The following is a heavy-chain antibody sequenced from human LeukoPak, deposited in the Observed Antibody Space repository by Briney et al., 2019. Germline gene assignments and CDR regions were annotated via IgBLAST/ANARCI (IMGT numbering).Heavy chain of an antibody. J-gene: IGHJ5*02. D-gene: IGHD3-22*01. CDR3: AHTRIEDYYDSSGYYYLIWFDP. Sequence: SGPTLVNPTQTLTLTCTFSGLSLSTSGVGVGWIRQPPGKALEWLALIYWDDDKRYSPSLKSRLTITKDTSKNQVVLTMTNMDPVDTATYYCAHTRIEDYYDSSGYYYLIWFDPWGQGTLVTVSS. V-gene: IGHV2-5*02. CDR1: GLSLSTSGVG. CDR2: IYWDDDK.